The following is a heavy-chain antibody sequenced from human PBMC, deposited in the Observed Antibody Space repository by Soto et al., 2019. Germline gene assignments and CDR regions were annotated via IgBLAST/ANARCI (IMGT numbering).Heavy chain of an antibody. Sequence: PGQSLKISCQTSGFRFTSYAIAWVRQMYGKDLEWMGIIHPGESDIRYSPSFQGQATISADKSTSTAYLQWTSLKASDTAMYYCARRLGATQYCFAYWGQGTLVTVSS. CDR1: GFRFTSYA. J-gene: IGHJ4*02. V-gene: IGHV5-51*01. D-gene: IGHD3-16*01. CDR2: IHPGESDI. CDR3: ARRLGATQYCFAY.